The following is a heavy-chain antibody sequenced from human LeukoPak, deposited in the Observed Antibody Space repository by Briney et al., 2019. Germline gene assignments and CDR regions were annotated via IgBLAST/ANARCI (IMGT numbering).Heavy chain of an antibody. V-gene: IGHV3-21*01. D-gene: IGHD2-2*01. CDR1: GFTFSSYS. J-gene: IGHJ6*03. CDR2: ISSSSSYI. CDR3: ARAGYCSSTSCYLRGAYYMDV. Sequence: PGGSLRLSCAASGFTFSSYSMNWVRQAPGKGLEWVSSISSSSSYIYYADSVKGRFTISRDNAKNSLYLQMNSLRAEDTAVYYCARAGYCSSTSCYLRGAYYMDVWGKGTTVTVSS.